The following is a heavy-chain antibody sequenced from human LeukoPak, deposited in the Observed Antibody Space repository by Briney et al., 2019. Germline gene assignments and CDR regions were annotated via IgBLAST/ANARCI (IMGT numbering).Heavy chain of an antibody. CDR1: GFTFSSYS. CDR3: ASFSVRGVIDY. V-gene: IGHV3-21*01. CDR2: IGSSSSYI. Sequence: GGSLRLSCAASGFTFSSYSMNWVRQAPGKGLEWVSSIGSSSSYIYYADSVKGRFTISRDNAKNSLYLQMNSLRAEDTAVYYCASFSVRGVIDYWGQGTLVTVSS. D-gene: IGHD3-10*01. J-gene: IGHJ4*02.